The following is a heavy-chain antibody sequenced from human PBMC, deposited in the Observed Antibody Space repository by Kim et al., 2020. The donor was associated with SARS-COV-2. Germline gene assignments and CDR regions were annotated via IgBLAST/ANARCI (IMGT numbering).Heavy chain of an antibody. V-gene: IGHV3-23*01. D-gene: IGHD3-22*01. CDR2: ISGSGGST. CDR3: AKVTYYYDSSGISGPGSFDY. CDR1: GFTFSSYA. J-gene: IGHJ4*02. Sequence: GGSLRLSCAASGFTFSSYAMSWVRQAPGKGLEWVSAISGSGGSTYYADSVKGRFTISRDNSKNTLYLQMNSLRAEDTAVYYCAKVTYYYDSSGISGPGSFDYWGQGTLAT.